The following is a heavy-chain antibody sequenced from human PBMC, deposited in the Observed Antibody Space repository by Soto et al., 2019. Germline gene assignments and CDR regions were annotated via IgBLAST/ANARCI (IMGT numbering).Heavy chain of an antibody. J-gene: IGHJ1*01. D-gene: IGHD1-20*01. CDR2: IIPILGIT. Sequence: QAQLMQSGAEVRKPGSSVKVSCTASGGTFSGYAISWVRQAPGQGLEWMGGIIPILGITNYAQKFQGRITIAADESTGTVYMDLRSLRSEDTAVYYCASDPRSITGTTSSEDFQHWGQGTLVSVSS. CDR3: ASDPRSITGTTSSEDFQH. CDR1: GGTFSGYA. V-gene: IGHV1-69*01.